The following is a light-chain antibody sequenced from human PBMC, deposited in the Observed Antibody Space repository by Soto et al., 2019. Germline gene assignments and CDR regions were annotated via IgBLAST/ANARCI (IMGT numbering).Light chain of an antibody. CDR3: QQYHTWPIT. V-gene: IGKV3-15*01. Sequence: IVMTQSPATLSVAPGEIVTLSWRASQGVSRKLAWYQHKPGQAPRLLISGASTGATGIPARFSGSGSGTEFTLTISSLQSEDCAIYYCQQYHTWPITFGGGPRWIS. J-gene: IGKJ4*01. CDR1: QGVSRK. CDR2: GAS.